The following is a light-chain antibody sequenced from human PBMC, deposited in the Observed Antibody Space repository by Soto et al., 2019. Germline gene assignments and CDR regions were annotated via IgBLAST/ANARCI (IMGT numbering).Light chain of an antibody. CDR3: CSYTRSGTLI. CDR1: SSDIGDYNY. J-gene: IGLJ1*01. CDR2: DVS. Sequence: QSALTQPASVSGSPGQSITIPCVGTSSDIGDYNYVSWYQQHPGKVPKVIIFDVSNRPSGVSYRFSGTKSGNTASLTVSGLQAEDEAHYYCCSYTRSGTLIFGTGTKVTVL. V-gene: IGLV2-14*01.